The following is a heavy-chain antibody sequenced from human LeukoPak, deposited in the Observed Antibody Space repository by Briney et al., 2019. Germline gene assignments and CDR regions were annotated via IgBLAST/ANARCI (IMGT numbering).Heavy chain of an antibody. Sequence: SETLSLTCTVSGGSISSYYWNWIRQPAGKGLEWIGRIHTSGSTNYNPSLKSRVTMSEDTSKNQFSLKLSSVTAADTAVYYCARGKVVAGTPGQNSWDYWGQGTLVTVSS. D-gene: IGHD6-19*01. CDR1: GGSISSYY. CDR3: ARGKVVAGTPGQNSWDY. J-gene: IGHJ4*02. V-gene: IGHV4-4*07. CDR2: IHTSGST.